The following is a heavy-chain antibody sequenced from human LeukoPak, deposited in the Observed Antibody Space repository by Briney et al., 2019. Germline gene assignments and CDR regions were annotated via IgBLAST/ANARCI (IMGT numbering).Heavy chain of an antibody. J-gene: IGHJ4*02. V-gene: IGHV3-48*01. CDR3: ARDSGSYLPDY. CDR1: GFTFSSYW. D-gene: IGHD1-26*01. Sequence: GGSLRLSCAASGFTFSSYWMPWVRQAPGRGLEWVSYISSSSSTIYYADSVKGRFTISRDNAKNSLYLQMNSLRAEDTAVYYCARDSGSYLPDYWGQGTLVTVSS. CDR2: ISSSSSTI.